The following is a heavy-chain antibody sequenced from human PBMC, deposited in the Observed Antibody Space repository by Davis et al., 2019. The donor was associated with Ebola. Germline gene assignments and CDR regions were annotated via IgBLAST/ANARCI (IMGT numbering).Heavy chain of an antibody. D-gene: IGHD6-13*01. CDR1: GGSFSGYY. Sequence: SQTLSLTCAVYGGSFSGYYWSWIRQPPGKGLEWIGYIYYSGSTNYNPSLKSRVTISVDTSKNQFSLKLSSVTAADTAVYYCARGRSIAAAWGQGTLVTVSS. CDR2: IYYSGST. CDR3: ARGRSIAAA. V-gene: IGHV4-59*08. J-gene: IGHJ4*02.